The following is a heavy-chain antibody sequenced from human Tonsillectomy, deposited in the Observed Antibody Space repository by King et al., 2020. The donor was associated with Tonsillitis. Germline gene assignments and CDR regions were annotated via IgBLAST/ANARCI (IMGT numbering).Heavy chain of an antibody. Sequence: QLVQSGAEVRKPGASVKVSCTASGYTFTDYYVHWVRQAPGQGLEWMGWINPNSGGTNYAQKFQGRVTLTIDTSVNTTYMELRRRRSDGTAVYFCARDSNYGFAHYFGPWGQGTLVTVSS. V-gene: IGHV1-2*02. J-gene: IGHJ5*02. D-gene: IGHD3-3*01. CDR1: GYTFTDYY. CDR2: INPNSGGT. CDR3: ARDSNYGFAHYFGP.